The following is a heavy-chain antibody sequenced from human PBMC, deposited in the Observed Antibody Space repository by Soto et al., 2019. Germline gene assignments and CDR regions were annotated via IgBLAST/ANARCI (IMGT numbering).Heavy chain of an antibody. D-gene: IGHD6-19*01. V-gene: IGHV1-18*01. CDR1: GYTFTSYG. J-gene: IGHJ3*02. CDR2: ISAYNGNT. Sequence: VASVKVSCKASGYTFTSYGISWVRQAPGLGLEWMGWISAYNGNTNYAQNLQGRVTMTTDTSTSTAYMELSSLRSEDTAVYYCASAEPWYSSGWNAFDIWGQGTMVTVSS. CDR3: ASAEPWYSSGWNAFDI.